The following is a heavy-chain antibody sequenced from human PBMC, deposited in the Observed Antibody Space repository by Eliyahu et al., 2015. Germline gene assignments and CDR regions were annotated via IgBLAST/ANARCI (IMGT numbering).Heavy chain of an antibody. CDR3: VPDGIFGAPKGFDY. Sequence: EVQLVESGGGLVQPGGSLRLSCAASGFPFXSYEMNWVRQAPGKGLEWVSYISSSGSTIYYADSVKGRFTISRDNAKNSLYLQMNSLRAEDTAVYYCVPDGIFGAPKGFDYWGQGTLVTVSS. D-gene: IGHD3-3*01. J-gene: IGHJ4*02. CDR1: GFPFXSYE. CDR2: ISSSGSTI. V-gene: IGHV3-48*03.